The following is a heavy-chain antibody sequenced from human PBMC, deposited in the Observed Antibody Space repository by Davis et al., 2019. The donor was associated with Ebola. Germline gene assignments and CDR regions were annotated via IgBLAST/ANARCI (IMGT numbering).Heavy chain of an antibody. J-gene: IGHJ5*02. CDR3: ARVAVAGTLGWVDP. V-gene: IGHV5-51*01. CDR2: IYPSDSDT. D-gene: IGHD6-19*01. CDR1: GFTFTRYW. Sequence: GESLKISCRGSGFTFTRYWIGWVRQMPGKGLEWMGIIYPSDSDTRYSPPFEGQVTISADRSTAYLQWSSLKASDTAMYYCARVAVAGTLGWVDPWGQGTLVTVSS.